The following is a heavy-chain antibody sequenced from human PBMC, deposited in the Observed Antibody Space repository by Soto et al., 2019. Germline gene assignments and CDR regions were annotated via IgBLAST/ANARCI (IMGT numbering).Heavy chain of an antibody. CDR1: GFTFSSYA. Sequence: PGGSLRLSCAASGFTFSSYAMHWVRQAPGKGLEWVAFIFFVGIIISYADSVKVRFTFSRDISKTTFFLQINSLRVEDTAVYYCAGSKWFGELFIDYWGQGTLVTVSS. CDR2: IFFVGIII. V-gene: IGHV3-30-3*01. CDR3: AGSKWFGELFIDY. D-gene: IGHD3-10*01. J-gene: IGHJ4*02.